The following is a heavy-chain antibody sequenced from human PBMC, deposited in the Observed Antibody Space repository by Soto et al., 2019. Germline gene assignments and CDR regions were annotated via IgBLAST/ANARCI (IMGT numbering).Heavy chain of an antibody. J-gene: IGHJ6*02. CDR2: ISYDGNNK. Sequence: QVQLVESGGGVVQPGRSLRLSCAASGFTFSSYAMYWVRQAPGKGLEWVAVISYDGNNKYYADSVKGRFTISGDNSKNTLYLQMNSVRAEDMAVYYCARAGCDGGSCYTLVGLRYGMDVWGQGTTVTVSS. CDR3: ARAGCDGGSCYTLVGLRYGMDV. CDR1: GFTFSSYA. D-gene: IGHD2-15*01. V-gene: IGHV3-30-3*01.